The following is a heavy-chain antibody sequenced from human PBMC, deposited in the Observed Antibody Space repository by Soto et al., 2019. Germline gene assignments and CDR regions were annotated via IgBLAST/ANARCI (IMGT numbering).Heavy chain of an antibody. CDR2: VNAYNGNT. CDR3: AREAVSGRTGFDY. D-gene: IGHD6-19*01. CDR1: GYTFTSYG. Sequence: QVQLVQSGDEVKKPGASVKDSCKASGYTFTSYGISWLRQAPGQRLEWMGWVNAYNGNTNYAQKFQGRVTMTTDTSTSTAYMELRSLRSDDTAVYYCAREAVSGRTGFDYWGQGTLVTVSS. V-gene: IGHV1-18*01. J-gene: IGHJ4*02.